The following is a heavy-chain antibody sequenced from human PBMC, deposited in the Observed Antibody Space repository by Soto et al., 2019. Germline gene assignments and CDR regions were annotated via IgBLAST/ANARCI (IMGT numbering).Heavy chain of an antibody. Sequence: QLQLQESGSGLVKPSQTLSLTCAVSGDSLNSGGYSWSWIRQPPRKGLEWIGYIYHSGSTHYNPSLKSLVTMSLDRSKNQFSLRLNAVTAADTSVYYGARKRVGSSWYVDYLGPGIQVTVSS. CDR1: GDSLNSGGYS. J-gene: IGHJ4*02. D-gene: IGHD6-13*01. CDR2: IYHSGST. CDR3: ARKRVGSSWYVDY. V-gene: IGHV4-30-2*01.